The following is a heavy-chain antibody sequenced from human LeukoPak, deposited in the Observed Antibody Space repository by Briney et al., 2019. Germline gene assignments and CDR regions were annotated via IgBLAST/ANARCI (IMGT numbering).Heavy chain of an antibody. CDR3: ASSESGYDPSFDY. D-gene: IGHD5-12*01. CDR2: INPSGGST. J-gene: IGHJ4*02. Sequence: ASVTVSCKASGYTFTSYYMHWVRQAPGQGLEGMGIINPSGGSTIYAQKFQDRVTMTRDTSTSTVYMELSSLRSEDTAVYYCASSESGYDPSFDYWGQGTLVTVSS. V-gene: IGHV1-46*01. CDR1: GYTFTSYY.